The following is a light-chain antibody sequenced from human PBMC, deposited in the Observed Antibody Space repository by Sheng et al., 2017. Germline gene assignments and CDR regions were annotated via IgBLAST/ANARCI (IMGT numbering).Light chain of an antibody. V-gene: IGKV3-11*01. Sequence: EIVLTQSPATLSLSPGERATLSCRASQSVDSYLAWYQQRPGQPPRLLIYDASTRATGIPARFSGSGSGTDFTLTISSLEPEDFAVYYCQQRSSWPMAFGGGTKVEIK. J-gene: IGKJ4*01. CDR1: QSVDSY. CDR2: DAS. CDR3: QQRSSWPMA.